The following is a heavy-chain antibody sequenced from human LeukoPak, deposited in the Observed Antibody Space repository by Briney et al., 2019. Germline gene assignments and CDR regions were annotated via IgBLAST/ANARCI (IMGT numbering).Heavy chain of an antibody. CDR1: GFTFSDYY. CDR2: ISGSGGST. CDR3: AKGAGSSGCFDY. V-gene: IGHV3-23*01. Sequence: GGSLRLSCAASGFTFSDYYMSWIRQAPGKGLEWVSAISGSGGSTYYADSVKGRFTISRDNSKNTLYLQMNSLRAEDTAVYYCAKGAGSSGCFDYWGQGTLVTVSS. J-gene: IGHJ4*02. D-gene: IGHD6-19*01.